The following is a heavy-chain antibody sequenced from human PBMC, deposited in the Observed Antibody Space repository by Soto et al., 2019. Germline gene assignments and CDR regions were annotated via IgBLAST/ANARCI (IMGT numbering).Heavy chain of an antibody. CDR3: ARYLNYDFWSGFRTPNWFDP. J-gene: IGHJ5*02. V-gene: IGHV5-51*01. Sequence: PGESLKISCKGSGYSFTSYWIGWVRHMPGKGLEWMGIIYPGDSDTRYSPSFQGQVTISADKSISTAYLQWSSLKASDTAMYYCARYLNYDFWSGFRTPNWFDPWGQGTLVTVSS. CDR1: GYSFTSYW. D-gene: IGHD3-3*01. CDR2: IYPGDSDT.